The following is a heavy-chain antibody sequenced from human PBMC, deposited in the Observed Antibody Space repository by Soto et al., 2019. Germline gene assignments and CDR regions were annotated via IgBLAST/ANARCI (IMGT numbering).Heavy chain of an antibody. CDR2: IKPDGSER. CDR1: GFTFGTYW. V-gene: IGHV3-7*04. Sequence: EVQLVESGGGLVQPGESLRLSCAASGFTFGTYWMTWVRQAPGKGLECVGNIKPDGSERYYVDSVKGRFTISRDNAKNSLYLHMNSLRAEDTAVYYCATDLNWEQYWGQGTLVTVSS. CDR3: ATDLNWEQY. J-gene: IGHJ4*02. D-gene: IGHD7-27*01.